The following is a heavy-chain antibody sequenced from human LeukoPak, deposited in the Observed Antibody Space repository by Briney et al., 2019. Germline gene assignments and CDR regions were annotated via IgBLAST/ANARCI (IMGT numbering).Heavy chain of an antibody. CDR1: GGTFSSYA. Sequence: SVKVSCKASGGTFSSYAISWVRQAPGQGLEWMGGIIPIFGTPKYAQKFQGRVTITADKSTSTAYMALSSLRFEDTAVYYCGVAVSGNYYYYYMDVWGKGTTVTVSS. J-gene: IGHJ6*03. V-gene: IGHV1-69*06. CDR2: IIPIFGTP. D-gene: IGHD6-19*01. CDR3: GVAVSGNYYYYYMDV.